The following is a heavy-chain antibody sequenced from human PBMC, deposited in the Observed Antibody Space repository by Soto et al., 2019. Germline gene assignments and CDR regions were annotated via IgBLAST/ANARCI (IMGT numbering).Heavy chain of an antibody. D-gene: IGHD2-15*01. CDR2: INSDGSST. V-gene: IGHV3-74*01. CDR1: GFTFSSYW. CDR3: ARSALTPLGFFGFDP. Sequence: GGSLRLSCAASGFTFSSYWMHWVRQAPGKGLVWVSRINSDGSSTSYADSVKGRFTISRDNAKNTLYLQMNSLRAEDTAVYYCARSALTPLGFFGFDPWGQGTLVTVSS. J-gene: IGHJ5*02.